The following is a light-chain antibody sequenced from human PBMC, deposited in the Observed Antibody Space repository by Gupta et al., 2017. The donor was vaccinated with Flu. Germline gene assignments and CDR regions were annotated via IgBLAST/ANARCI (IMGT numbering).Light chain of an antibody. V-gene: IGLV2-8*01. CDR3: TAYDSNIWV. Sequence: QSALTQPPSASGSPGQSVAISCTGTSRDVGGYNYVSWYQQHPGKAPKLMFFEVTKRPSGVPDFFYGSKSATTAQPIGSGLQAEEDDYYYSTAYDSNIWVFGTGTRVTVL. CDR2: EVT. J-gene: IGLJ3*02. CDR1: SRDVGGYNY.